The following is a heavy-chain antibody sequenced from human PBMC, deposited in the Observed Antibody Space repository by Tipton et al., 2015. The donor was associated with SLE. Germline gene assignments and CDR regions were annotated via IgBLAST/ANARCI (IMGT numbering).Heavy chain of an antibody. D-gene: IGHD1-26*01. V-gene: IGHV4-59*01. CDR3: ARERSNDALDI. J-gene: IGHJ3*02. CDR1: GGSIRSYY. Sequence: TLSLTCTVSGGSIRSYYWTWIRQPPGKRLEWIAYIYHSGITNYNPPLKSRVTISVDTSKNQSSLKLTSMGAADTAVYYCARERSNDALDIWGQGTMVTVSS. CDR2: IYHSGIT.